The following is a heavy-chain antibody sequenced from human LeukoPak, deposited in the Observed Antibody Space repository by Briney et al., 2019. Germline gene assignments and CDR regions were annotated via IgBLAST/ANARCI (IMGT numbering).Heavy chain of an antibody. Sequence: GGSLRLSCVGSGFMFSRYSMGWVRQAPGKGLEFVAHLKESGIEKEYVDSVKGRFTISKDNAENLLYLQMNSLRAEDTALYFCARWRGAQSEFDYWGQGTQVTVSS. CDR3: ARWRGAQSEFDY. CDR2: LKESGIEK. J-gene: IGHJ4*02. D-gene: IGHD3-3*01. CDR1: GFMFSRYS. V-gene: IGHV3-7*01.